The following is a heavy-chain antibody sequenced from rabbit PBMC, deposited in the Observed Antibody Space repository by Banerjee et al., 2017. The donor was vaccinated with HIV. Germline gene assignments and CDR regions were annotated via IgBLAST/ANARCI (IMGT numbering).Heavy chain of an antibody. D-gene: IGHD1-1*01. CDR3: ARGDTGSRHSPFNL. J-gene: IGHJ4*01. V-gene: IGHV1S43*01. Sequence: LTLTCTASGFSFSDKYVMCWVRQAPGKGLELIACIYTDSDGTWYASWVNGRFTITRSTSLNTVTLQMTSLTAADTATYFCARGDTGSRHSPFNLWGPGTLVTVS. CDR1: GFSFSDKYV. CDR2: IYTDSDGT.